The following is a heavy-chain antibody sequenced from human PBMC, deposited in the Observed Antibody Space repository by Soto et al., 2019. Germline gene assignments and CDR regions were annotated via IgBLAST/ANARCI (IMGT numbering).Heavy chain of an antibody. J-gene: IGHJ4*02. CDR1: GYTFTSYA. CDR3: ARERIGYGDYVGY. D-gene: IGHD4-17*01. V-gene: IGHV1-3*01. CDR2: INAGNGNT. Sequence: QVQLVQSGAEVKKPGASVKVSCKASGYTFTSYAMHWVRQAPGQRLEWMGWINAGNGNTKYSQKFQGRVTITRDTSASTAYMELSSLRSEDTAVYYCARERIGYGDYVGYWGQGTLVTVSS.